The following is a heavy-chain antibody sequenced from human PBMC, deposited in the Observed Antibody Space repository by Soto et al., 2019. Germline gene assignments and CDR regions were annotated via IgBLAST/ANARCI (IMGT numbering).Heavy chain of an antibody. V-gene: IGHV4-30-4*01. CDR2: ISYSGST. D-gene: IGHD6-13*01. Sequence: TSETLSLTCTVSGGSIGSRDYYWSWIRQPPGKGLEWIGYISYSGSTYYNPSLNSRVTISLDTSKSQFSLKLGSVTAADTAVYYCARYSNTALSGMDVWGQGTTVTVSS. CDR3: ARYSNTALSGMDV. CDR1: GGSIGSRDYY. J-gene: IGHJ6*02.